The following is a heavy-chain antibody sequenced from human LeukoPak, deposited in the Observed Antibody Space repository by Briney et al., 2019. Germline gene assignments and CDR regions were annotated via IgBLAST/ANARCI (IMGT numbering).Heavy chain of an antibody. J-gene: IGHJ4*02. Sequence: GGPLRLSCAASGFTFSSYSMNWVRQAPGKGLEWVSYISSSSSTIYYADSVKGRSTISRDNAKNSLYLQMNSLRAEDTAVYYCARDIIVGSDYWGQGTLVTVSS. CDR1: GFTFSSYS. V-gene: IGHV3-48*01. D-gene: IGHD2-15*01. CDR2: ISSSSSTI. CDR3: ARDIIVGSDY.